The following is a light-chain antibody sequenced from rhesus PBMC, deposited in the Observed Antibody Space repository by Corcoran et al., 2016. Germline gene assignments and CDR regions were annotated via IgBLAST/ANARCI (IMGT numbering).Light chain of an antibody. V-gene: IGKV1-28*03. CDR3: LQHNRYPLT. Sequence: DIQMTQSPSSLSASVGDTVTITCRASQGISSYLNWFQQKQGKAPKLLIYDASSLERGVPSRCSGSGSGTYFTLTISSLQPEDFAAYYCLQHNRYPLTFGGGTKVEIK. CDR2: DAS. J-gene: IGKJ4*01. CDR1: QGISSY.